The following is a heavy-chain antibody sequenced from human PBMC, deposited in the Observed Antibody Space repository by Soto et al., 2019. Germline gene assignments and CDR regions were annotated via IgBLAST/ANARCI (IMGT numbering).Heavy chain of an antibody. J-gene: IGHJ6*03. D-gene: IGHD3-10*01. CDR1: GYTFTSYY. Sequence: ASVKVSFKASGYTFTSYYMHWVRQAPGQGLEWMGIINPSGGSTSYAQKFQGRVTMTRDTSTSTVYMELSSLRSEDTAVYYCARVGGYYYGSGSYYRSYYYYYMDVWGKGTTVTVSS. V-gene: IGHV1-46*03. CDR3: ARVGGYYYGSGSYYRSYYYYYMDV. CDR2: INPSGGST.